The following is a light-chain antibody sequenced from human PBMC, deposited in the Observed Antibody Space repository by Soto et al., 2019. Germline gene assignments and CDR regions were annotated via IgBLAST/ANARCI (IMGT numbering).Light chain of an antibody. Sequence: QSALTQPASVSGSPGQSITISCTGTSSDIGGYNYVSWYQQHPGKVPKLLIYEVSNRPSGVSSRFSGSKSGNTASLTISGLQAEDEADYYCSSYTSSSTVVFGGGTKVTVL. CDR3: SSYTSSSTVV. J-gene: IGLJ2*01. V-gene: IGLV2-14*01. CDR2: EVS. CDR1: SSDIGGYNY.